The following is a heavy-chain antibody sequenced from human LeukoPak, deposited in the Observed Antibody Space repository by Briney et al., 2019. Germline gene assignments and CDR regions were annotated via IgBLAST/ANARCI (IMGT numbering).Heavy chain of an antibody. CDR3: ARVLRITMIVVATDAFDI. J-gene: IGHJ3*02. CDR2: ISAYNGNT. D-gene: IGHD3-22*01. CDR1: GGTFSSYA. V-gene: IGHV1-18*01. Sequence: GASVKVSCKAYGGTFSSYAISWVRQAPGQGLEWMGWISAYNGNTNYAQKLQGRVTMTTDTSTSTAYMELRSLRSDDTAVYYCARVLRITMIVVATDAFDIWGQGTMVTVSS.